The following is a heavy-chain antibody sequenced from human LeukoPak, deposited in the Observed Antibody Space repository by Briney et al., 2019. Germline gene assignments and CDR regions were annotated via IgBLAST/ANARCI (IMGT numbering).Heavy chain of an antibody. J-gene: IGHJ3*01. CDR3: VKLYGDYYHAFHL. CDR1: GFTFRIYA. CDR2: ITASGGLT. Sequence: GGSLRLSCAASGFTFRIYAMSWVRQSPGKGLEWVSSITASGGLTYYEDTVKGRFTISRDNSKSTLYLQMNSLSAEDTALYYCVKLYGDYYHAFHLWGQGTMVTVSS. V-gene: IGHV3-23*01. D-gene: IGHD4-17*01.